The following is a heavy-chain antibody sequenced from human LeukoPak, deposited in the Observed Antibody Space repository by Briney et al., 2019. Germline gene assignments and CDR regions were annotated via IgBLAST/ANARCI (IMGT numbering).Heavy chain of an antibody. Sequence: GRSLRLSCAASGFTFSSYAMHWVRQAPGKGLEWVAVISYDGSNKYYADSVKGRFTISRDNSKNTLYLQMNSLRVEDTAVYYCARVVEDYYDSSGYPDAFEIWGQGTMVTVSS. CDR2: ISYDGSNK. CDR3: ARVVEDYYDSSGYPDAFEI. V-gene: IGHV3-30*04. CDR1: GFTFSSYA. D-gene: IGHD3-22*01. J-gene: IGHJ3*02.